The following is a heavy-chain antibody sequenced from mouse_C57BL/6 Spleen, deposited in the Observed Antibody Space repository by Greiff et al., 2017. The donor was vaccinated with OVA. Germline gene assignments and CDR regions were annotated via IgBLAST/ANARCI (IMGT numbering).Heavy chain of an antibody. V-gene: IGHV1-69*01. D-gene: IGHD4-1*01. CDR2: IDPSDSYT. J-gene: IGHJ2*01. CDR3: ARDGQTGKTGGYFDY. CDR1: GYTFTSYW. Sequence: QVQLQQPGAELVMPGASVKLSCKASGYTFTSYWMHWVKQRPGQGLEWIGEIDPSDSYTNYNQKFKGQSTVTIDTSSSTAYMQLSSLTSEDSAVYYYARDGQTGKTGGYFDYWGQGTTLTVSS.